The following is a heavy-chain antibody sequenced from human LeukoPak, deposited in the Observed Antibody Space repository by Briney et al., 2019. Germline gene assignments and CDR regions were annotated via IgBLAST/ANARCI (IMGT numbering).Heavy chain of an antibody. Sequence: SETLSLTCAVYGGSFSGYYWSWIRQPPGKGLEWIGEINHSGSTNYNPSLKSRVTISIDTSKNQFSLKLSSVTAAATDVYYCARRSFTIFGVVTLFDYWGQGTLVTVSS. J-gene: IGHJ4*02. V-gene: IGHV4-34*01. CDR3: ARRSFTIFGVVTLFDY. CDR1: GGSFSGYY. D-gene: IGHD3-3*01. CDR2: INHSGST.